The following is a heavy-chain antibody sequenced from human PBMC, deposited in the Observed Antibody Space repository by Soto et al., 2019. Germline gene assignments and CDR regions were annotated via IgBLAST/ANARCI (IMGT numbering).Heavy chain of an antibody. V-gene: IGHV3-23*01. CDR1: RFTFSSYA. CDR2: ISGSGGST. J-gene: IGHJ6*02. D-gene: IGHD3-22*01. CDR3: ARASNFGYDSSGYYYGMDV. Sequence: EGSLRLSCAASRFTFSSYAMSWVRQAPGKGLEWVSAISGSGGSTYYAGSVKGRFTISRDNSKNTLYLQMNSLRAEDTAVYYCARASNFGYDSSGYYYGMDVWGQGTTVTVSS.